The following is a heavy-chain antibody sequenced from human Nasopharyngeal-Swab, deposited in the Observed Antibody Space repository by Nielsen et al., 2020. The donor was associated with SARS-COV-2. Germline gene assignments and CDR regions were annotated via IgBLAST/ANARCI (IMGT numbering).Heavy chain of an antibody. D-gene: IGHD3-10*01. CDR3: ARRTMVRGVIPDY. V-gene: IGHV4-34*01. Sequence: SETLSLTCAVYGGSFSGYYWSWIRQPPGKGLEWIGEINHSGSTNYNPSLKSRVTISVDTSKNQFSLKLSSVTAADTAVYHCARRTMVRGVIPDYWGQGTLVTVSS. CDR2: INHSGST. J-gene: IGHJ4*02. CDR1: GGSFSGYY.